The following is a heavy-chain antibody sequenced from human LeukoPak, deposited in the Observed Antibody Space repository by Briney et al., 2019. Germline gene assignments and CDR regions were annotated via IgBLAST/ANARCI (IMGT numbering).Heavy chain of an antibody. V-gene: IGHV1-24*01. Sequence: ASVKVSCKVSGYTLTESSMHWVRQAPGKGLEWMGGFDPEEGETIYAQKFQGRVTMTEDTSTDTAYMELSSLRSEDTAVYYCATGGWELLRGPYVFDIWGQGTMVTVSS. D-gene: IGHD1-26*01. J-gene: IGHJ3*02. CDR1: GYTLTESS. CDR3: ATGGWELLRGPYVFDI. CDR2: FDPEEGET.